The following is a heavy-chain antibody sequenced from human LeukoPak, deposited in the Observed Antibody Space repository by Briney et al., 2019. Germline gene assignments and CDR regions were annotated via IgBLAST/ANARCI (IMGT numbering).Heavy chain of an antibody. Sequence: GASVKVSCKASGYTFTGYYMHWVRQAPGQGLGWMGLINPNSGGTNYAQKFPVRVTITRDTSISTAYMKPSRLRSDDTAVYYCATYYDFWSGYHPPYNWFDPWGQGTLVTVSS. CDR2: INPNSGGT. CDR3: ATYYDFWSGYHPPYNWFDP. D-gene: IGHD3-3*01. CDR1: GYTFTGYY. J-gene: IGHJ5*02. V-gene: IGHV1-2*02.